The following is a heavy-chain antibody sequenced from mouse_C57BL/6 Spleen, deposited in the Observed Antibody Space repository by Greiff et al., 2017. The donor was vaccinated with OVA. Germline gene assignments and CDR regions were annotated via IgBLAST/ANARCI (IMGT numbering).Heavy chain of an antibody. CDR2: ISYDGSN. J-gene: IGHJ4*01. Sequence: DVKLQESGPGLVKPSQSLSLTCSVTGYSITSGYYWNWIRQFPGNKLEWMGYISYDGSNNYNPSLKNRISITRDTSKNQFFLKLNSVTTEDTATYYCARGGDTTVVVRGAMDYWGQGTSVTVSS. CDR3: ARGGDTTVVVRGAMDY. CDR1: GYSITSGYY. D-gene: IGHD1-1*01. V-gene: IGHV3-6*01.